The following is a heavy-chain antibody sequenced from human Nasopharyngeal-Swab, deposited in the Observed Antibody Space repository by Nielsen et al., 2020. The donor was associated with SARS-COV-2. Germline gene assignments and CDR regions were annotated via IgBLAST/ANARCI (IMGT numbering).Heavy chain of an antibody. D-gene: IGHD2-15*01. CDR3: ARGGYQLLLRNYYYGMDV. CDR1: VGSFSGYY. CDR2: VDHTGRT. Sequence: SETLSLTCAVHVGSFSGYYWSWVRQPPGKGLEWIGEVDHTGRTNNNPSLQSRVTMSVDTSKNQFFLTLSSVTAADTAVYYCARGGYQLLLRNYYYGMDVWSQGTTVTVSS. V-gene: IGHV4-34*01. J-gene: IGHJ6*02.